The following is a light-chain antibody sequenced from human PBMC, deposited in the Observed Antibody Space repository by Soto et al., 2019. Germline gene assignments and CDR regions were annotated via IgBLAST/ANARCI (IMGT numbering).Light chain of an antibody. V-gene: IGKV3-15*01. J-gene: IGKJ4*01. Sequence: RVMSRSPPAVSVSQGERVTLSCRASQSVRSELAWYQQKSGQPPRLLIYGASTRATGIPARFSGSGSGTEFTLTINDLQSEDFAVYYCQQYERWPPLTFGGGTKV. CDR2: GAS. CDR3: QQYERWPPLT. CDR1: QSVRSE.